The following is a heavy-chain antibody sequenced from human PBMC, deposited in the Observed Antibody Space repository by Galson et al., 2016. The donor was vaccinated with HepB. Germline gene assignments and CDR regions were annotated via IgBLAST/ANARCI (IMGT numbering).Heavy chain of an antibody. D-gene: IGHD6-19*01. V-gene: IGHV4-4*02. J-gene: IGHJ4*02. CDR1: GASIGSSNW. CDR3: ARGLSGRFLVMSYYFDL. CDR2: IYHTGST. Sequence: SETLSLTCTVSGASIGSSNWWSWVRQSTGKGLEWIGEIYHTGSTNHTPSITSRATFSVDRSKNKFSLNLTSVTAADPAVYFCARGLSGRFLVMSYYFDLWGQGALVTVSS.